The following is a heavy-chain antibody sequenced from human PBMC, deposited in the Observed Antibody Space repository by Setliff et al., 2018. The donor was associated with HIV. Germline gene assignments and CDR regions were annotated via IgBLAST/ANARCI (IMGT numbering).Heavy chain of an antibody. CDR1: GFTFRNAW. J-gene: IGHJ4*02. V-gene: IGHV3-15*06. Sequence: PGGSLRLSCAASGFTFRNAWMSWVRQAPGKGLEWVGRIKSKSDGGAVHYAAPVKGRFTISRDDSQDTLYLEMNSLTNEDTARYFCSTGPSRVSDGIADFWGPGTLVTVSS. CDR3: STGPSRVSDGIADF. CDR2: IKSKSDGGAV.